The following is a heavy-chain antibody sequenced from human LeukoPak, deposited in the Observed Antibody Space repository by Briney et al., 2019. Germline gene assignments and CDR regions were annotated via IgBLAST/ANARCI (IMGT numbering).Heavy chain of an antibody. CDR1: GDSLNSGAYY. J-gene: IGHJ4*02. D-gene: IGHD4-17*01. CDR2: IYYSGST. Sequence: SQTLSLTRTVSGDSLNSGAYYWSWIRQPPGKGLEWIGYIYYSGSTYYNPSLKSRLTISIDTSKNQFSLRLSSVTAADTSVYYCVRSRTRGTTVDYWGQGTLVTVSS. CDR3: VRSRTRGTTVDY. V-gene: IGHV4-31*03.